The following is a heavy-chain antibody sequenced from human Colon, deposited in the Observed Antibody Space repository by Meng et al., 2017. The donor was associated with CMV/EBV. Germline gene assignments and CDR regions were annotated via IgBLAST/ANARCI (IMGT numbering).Heavy chain of an antibody. CDR2: IKQDGSEK. J-gene: IGHJ6*02. Sequence: GESLKISCATSGFNFRSHWMSWVRQAPGKGLEWVANIKQDGSEKHFADSVKGRFTISRDNAKSSLYLQMNSLRAEDTAVYYCARDQYDILTGYYWFGMDVWGQGTTVTVSS. V-gene: IGHV3-7*01. CDR3: ARDQYDILTGYYWFGMDV. CDR1: GFNFRSHW. D-gene: IGHD3-9*01.